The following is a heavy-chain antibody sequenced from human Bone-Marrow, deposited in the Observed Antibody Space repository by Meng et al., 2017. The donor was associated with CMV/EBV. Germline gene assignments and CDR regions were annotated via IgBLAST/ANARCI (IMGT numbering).Heavy chain of an antibody. V-gene: IGHV3-73*01. CDR3: TSQTLWWGGY. J-gene: IGHJ4*02. D-gene: IGHD2-21*01. Sequence: GGSLRLSCAASGFTFSGSAMHWVRQASGKGLEWVGRIRSKANSYATAYAASVKGRFTISRDDSKNTAYLQMNSLKPEDTAVYYCTSQTLWWGGYWGQGTLVTVSS. CDR2: IRSKANSYAT. CDR1: GFTFSGSA.